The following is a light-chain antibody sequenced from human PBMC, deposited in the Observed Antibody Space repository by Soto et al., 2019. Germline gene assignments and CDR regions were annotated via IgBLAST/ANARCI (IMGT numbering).Light chain of an antibody. V-gene: IGLV2-14*01. CDR1: RSDVGGYNY. Sequence: QSALTQPASVSASPGRSITVSCTGTRSDVGGYNYVSWYQEHPDKAPKLIIYEVSNRPSGVSNRFSGSKSGNTASLTISGLQAEDEADYYCCSYTDSTTLLFGGGTKLTVL. CDR3: CSYTDSTTLL. J-gene: IGLJ2*01. CDR2: EVS.